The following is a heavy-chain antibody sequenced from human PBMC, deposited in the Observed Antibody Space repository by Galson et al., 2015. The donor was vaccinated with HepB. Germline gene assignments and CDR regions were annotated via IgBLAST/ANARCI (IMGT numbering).Heavy chain of an antibody. CDR1: GFTFSSYA. CDR2: ISYDGSNK. J-gene: IGHJ4*02. Sequence: SLRLSCAASGFTFSSYAMHWVRQAPGKGLEWVAVISYDGSNKYYADSVKGRFTISRDNFKNTLYLQMNSLRAEDTAVYYCARVHGSYNFDYWGQGTLVTVSS. D-gene: IGHD1-26*01. CDR3: ARVHGSYNFDY. V-gene: IGHV3-30-3*01.